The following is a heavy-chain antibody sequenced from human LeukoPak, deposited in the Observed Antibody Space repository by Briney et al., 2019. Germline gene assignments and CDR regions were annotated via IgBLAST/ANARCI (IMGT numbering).Heavy chain of an antibody. CDR3: ARARGDSSSWYNDY. CDR1: GFTFSSYS. D-gene: IGHD6-13*01. J-gene: IGHJ4*02. Sequence: GGSLRLSCAASGFTFSSYSMNWVRQAPGKGLEWASSISSSSSYIYYADSVKGRFTISRDNAKNSLYLQMNSLRAEDTAVYYCARARGDSSSWYNDYWGQGTLVTVSS. V-gene: IGHV3-21*01. CDR2: ISSSSSYI.